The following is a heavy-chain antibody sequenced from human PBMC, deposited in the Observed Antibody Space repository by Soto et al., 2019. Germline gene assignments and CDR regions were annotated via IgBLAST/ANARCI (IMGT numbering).Heavy chain of an antibody. CDR3: AIEGGLLWFGENFYYYYGMDV. CDR2: VSSSSSTI. CDR1: GFTFSSYS. D-gene: IGHD3-10*01. J-gene: IGHJ6*02. V-gene: IGHV3-48*01. Sequence: EVQLVESRGGLVPPGGSLTLSCAASGFTFSSYSMDWVLHAPGKGLEWVSYVSSSSSTIYYADSVKGRFTISRDNAKNSLYMQMNGLRAEDTAVYYCAIEGGLLWFGENFYYYYGMDVWGQGTTVTVSS.